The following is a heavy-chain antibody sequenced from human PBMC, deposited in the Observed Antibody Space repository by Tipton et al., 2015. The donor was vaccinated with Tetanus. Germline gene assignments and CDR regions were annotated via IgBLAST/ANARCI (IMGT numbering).Heavy chain of an antibody. CDR1: GDSVSTGNFY. J-gene: IGHJ4*02. D-gene: IGHD5-24*01. CDR2: ISNGNT. CDR3: ARGITDGYNRRFDY. V-gene: IGHV4-61*09. Sequence: TLSLTCTVSGDSVSTGNFYWSWIRQPAGKGLEWIGHISNGNTDYSPSLKSRVTLSVDTSKNQFSLEVRSVTAADTAVYYCARGITDGYNRRFDYWGQGTRVAVSP.